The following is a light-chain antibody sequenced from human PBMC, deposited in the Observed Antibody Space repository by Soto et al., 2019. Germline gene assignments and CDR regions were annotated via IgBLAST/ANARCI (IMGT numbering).Light chain of an antibody. CDR3: SSYTTSGVGV. CDR2: DVT. CDR1: DSDVGGYNY. J-gene: IGLJ2*01. V-gene: IGLV2-14*03. Sequence: QSALTQPASVSGSPGQSITISCTGTDSDVGGYNYVSWYQHHPGNAPKVMIYDVTYRPSGVSNRFSGSKSVNTASLTISGLPAEDEADYYCSSYTTSGVGVFGGGTKVTVL.